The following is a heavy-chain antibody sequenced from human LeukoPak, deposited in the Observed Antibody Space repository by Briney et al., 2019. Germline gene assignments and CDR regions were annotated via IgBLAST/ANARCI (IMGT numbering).Heavy chain of an antibody. CDR2: IYYSGST. D-gene: IGHD7-27*01. J-gene: IGHJ4*02. CDR1: GGSISSYY. Sequence: IPSETLSLTCTVSGGSISSYYWSWIRQPPGKGLEWIGYIYYSGSTNYNPSLKSRVTISADTSKNQFSLKLYSVTAADTAVYYCATRKLGNDYWGQGTLVTVSS. V-gene: IGHV4-59*01. CDR3: ATRKLGNDY.